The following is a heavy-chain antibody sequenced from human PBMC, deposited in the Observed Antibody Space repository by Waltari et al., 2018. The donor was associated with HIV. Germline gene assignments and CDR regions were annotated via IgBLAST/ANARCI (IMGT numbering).Heavy chain of an antibody. V-gene: IGHV4-61*02. D-gene: IGHD2-15*01. J-gene: IGHJ5*02. Sequence: QVQLQESGPGLVKPSQTLSLTCTVSGGSISSGSYYWSWIRQPAGKGLEWIGRIYTSGSTNYNPSLKSRVTISVDTSKNQFSLKLSSVTAADTAVYYCARGVVVAATDWFDPWGQGTLVTVSS. CDR2: IYTSGST. CDR1: GGSISSGSYY. CDR3: ARGVVVAATDWFDP.